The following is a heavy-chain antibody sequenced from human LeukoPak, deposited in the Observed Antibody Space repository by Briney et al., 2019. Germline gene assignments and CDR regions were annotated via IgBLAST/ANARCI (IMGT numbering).Heavy chain of an antibody. D-gene: IGHD6-19*01. Sequence: GGSLRLSCAASGLTFSSYAMSWVRQAPGKGLECVSGISGSGGSTYYADSVKGRFTISRDNSKTTLYLQMNSLRAEDTAVYYCAKRPVVGDYYFDYWGQGILVTVSS. V-gene: IGHV3-23*01. CDR1: GLTFSSYA. J-gene: IGHJ4*02. CDR3: AKRPVVGDYYFDY. CDR2: ISGSGGST.